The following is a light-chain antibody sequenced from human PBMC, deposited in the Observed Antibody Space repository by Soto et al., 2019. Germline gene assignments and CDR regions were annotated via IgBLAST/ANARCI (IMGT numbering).Light chain of an antibody. Sequence: QSVLTQPPSASGSPGQSVTISCTGTSSDVGDYNYVSWYQQHPGKAPKLMIYEVSKRPSGVPDRFSGSKSGNTASLTVSGLQAEDKADYYCSSYAGSNRVFGTGTKVTVL. J-gene: IGLJ1*01. CDR1: SSDVGDYNY. CDR3: SSYAGSNRV. V-gene: IGLV2-8*01. CDR2: EVS.